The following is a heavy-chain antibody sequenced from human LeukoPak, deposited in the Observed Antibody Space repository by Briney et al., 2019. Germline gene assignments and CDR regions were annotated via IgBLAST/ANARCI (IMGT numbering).Heavy chain of an antibody. D-gene: IGHD1-7*01. J-gene: IGHJ6*04. CDR2: INPSGGST. Sequence: ASVRDSSMASRYTFTSYFVRWVRQAPGQGLEWMGIINPSGGSTSYAQKFQGRVTMTRATSTSTVYMELSSLRSEDTAVYYCARVELNYGMDVWGAGDTVTVSS. CDR3: ARVELNYGMDV. V-gene: IGHV1-46*01. CDR1: RYTFTSYF.